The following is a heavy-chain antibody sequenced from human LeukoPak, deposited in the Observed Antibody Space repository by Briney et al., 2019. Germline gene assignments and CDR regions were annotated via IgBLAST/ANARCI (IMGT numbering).Heavy chain of an antibody. CDR3: ASKIVVDGFDY. CDR1: GFTLSSYG. V-gene: IGHV3-33*01. CDR2: IWYDGSNK. D-gene: IGHD1-26*01. J-gene: IGHJ4*02. Sequence: GRSLRLSCAASGFTLSSYGMHWVRQAPGKGLEWVAVIWYDGSNKYYADSVKGRFTISRDNSKNTLYLQMNSLRAEDTAVYYCASKIVVDGFDYWGQGTLVTVSS.